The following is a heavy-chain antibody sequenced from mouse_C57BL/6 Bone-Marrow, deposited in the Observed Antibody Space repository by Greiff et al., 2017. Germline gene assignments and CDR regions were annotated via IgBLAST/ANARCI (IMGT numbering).Heavy chain of an antibody. CDR3: ARDDYDMAWFAY. Sequence: VQLQQSGPELVKPGASVKIPCKASGYTFTDYNMDWVKQSHGKSLEWIGDINPNNGGTIYNQKFKGKDTLTVDKSSSTAYMELRSLTSEDTAVYYCARDDYDMAWFAYWGQGTLVTVSA. D-gene: IGHD2-4*01. CDR1: GYTFTDYN. V-gene: IGHV1-18*01. J-gene: IGHJ3*01. CDR2: INPNNGGT.